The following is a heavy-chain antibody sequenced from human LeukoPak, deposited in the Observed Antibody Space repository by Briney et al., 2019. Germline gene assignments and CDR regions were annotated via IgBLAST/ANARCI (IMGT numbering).Heavy chain of an antibody. CDR3: ASSGLIIAAAETNAFDI. CDR1: GGSISSYY. Sequence: SETLSLTCTVSGGSISSYYWSWIRQPPGKGLEWIGRIYTSGSTNYNPSLKSRVTISVDTSKNQFSLKLSSVTAADTAVYYCASSGLIIAAAETNAFDIWGQGTMVTVSS. J-gene: IGHJ3*02. D-gene: IGHD6-13*01. V-gene: IGHV4-4*08. CDR2: IYTSGST.